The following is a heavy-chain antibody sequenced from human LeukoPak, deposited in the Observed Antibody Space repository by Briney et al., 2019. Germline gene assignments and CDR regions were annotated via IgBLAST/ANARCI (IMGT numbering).Heavy chain of an antibody. J-gene: IGHJ5*02. V-gene: IGHV4-59*01. CDR1: GGSISSYY. CDR3: ARLRLAAAGTGPRNWFDP. Sequence: PSETLSLTCTVSGGSISSYYWSWIRQPPGKGLEWIGYIYYSGSTNYNPSLKSRVTISVDTSKNQFSLKLSSVTAADTAVYYCARLRLAAAGTGPRNWFDPWGQGTLVTVSS. CDR2: IYYSGST. D-gene: IGHD6-13*01.